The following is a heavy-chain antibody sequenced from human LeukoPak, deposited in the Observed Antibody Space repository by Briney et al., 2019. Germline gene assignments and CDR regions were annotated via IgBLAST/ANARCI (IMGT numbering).Heavy chain of an antibody. V-gene: IGHV1-58*01. D-gene: IGHD2-21*02. Sequence: SVKVSCKASGFTFASSAVQWVRQARGQRLEWIGWIVVGSANTNYAQKFQERVTITRDMSTGTAYMELSSLRSEDTAVYCCAAFDAGDCGGDCPYFSFPWGQGTLVTVSS. J-gene: IGHJ5*02. CDR1: GFTFASSA. CDR2: IVVGSANT. CDR3: AAFDAGDCGGDCPYFSFP.